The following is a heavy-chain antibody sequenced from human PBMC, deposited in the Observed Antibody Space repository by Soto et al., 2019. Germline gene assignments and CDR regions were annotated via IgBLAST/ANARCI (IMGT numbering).Heavy chain of an antibody. CDR3: ARGLVVPAGIRYYYYGMDV. J-gene: IGHJ6*02. D-gene: IGHD2-2*01. Sequence: SVKVSCKASGYAFTSYGISWVRQAPGQGLEWMGVLIPIFNTANYAQKFQGRVTSTADKSTSTAYMELSRLRSEDTAVYYCARGLVVPAGIRYYYYGMDVWGQGTTVTVSS. CDR1: GYAFTSYG. V-gene: IGHV1-69*06. CDR2: LIPIFNTA.